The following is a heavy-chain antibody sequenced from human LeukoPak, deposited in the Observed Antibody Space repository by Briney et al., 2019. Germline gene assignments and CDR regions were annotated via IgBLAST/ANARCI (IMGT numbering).Heavy chain of an antibody. V-gene: IGHV1-18*01. CDR2: ISAYNGNT. J-gene: IGHJ5*02. D-gene: IGHD3-3*01. CDR1: GYTFTSYG. Sequence: ASVKVSCKASGYTFTSYGISWVRQAPGQGLEWMGWISAYNGNTNYAQKLQGRVTMTTDTSTSTAYMELRSLGSDDTAVYYCARLITIFGVVIQNWLDPWGQGTLVTVSS. CDR3: ARLITIFGVVIQNWLDP.